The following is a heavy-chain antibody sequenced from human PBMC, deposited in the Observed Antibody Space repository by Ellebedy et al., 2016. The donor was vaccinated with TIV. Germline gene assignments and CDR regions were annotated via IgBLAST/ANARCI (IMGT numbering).Heavy chain of an antibody. J-gene: IGHJ4*02. CDR3: ARHAGNAEYAFDF. CDR2: IHNGVTT. Sequence: MPSETLSLTCTVSGGSITSSTYYWGWIRQPPGKGLEWIAYIHNGVTTSYNPSLKSRVTISEDTSKNQFSLILTSVTAADTAVYYCARHAGNAEYAFDFWGQGSPVTVSS. D-gene: IGHD2-2*01. V-gene: IGHV4-61*05. CDR1: GGSITSSTYY.